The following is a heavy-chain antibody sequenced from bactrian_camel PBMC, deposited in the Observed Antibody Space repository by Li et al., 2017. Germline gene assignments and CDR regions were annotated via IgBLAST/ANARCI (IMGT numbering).Heavy chain of an antibody. V-gene: IGHV3S10*01. CDR2: IYREA. CDR3: VTSPYSGNWHEFAY. Sequence: VQLVESGGGLVQPGGSLRLSCAASGFTFSTYDMTWVRQAPGKGLEWVSSIYREAFYADSVKGRLTISRDNAKSLVYLQVNNLKSEDTALYYCVTSPYSGNWHEFAYWGQGTQVTVS. D-gene: IGHD1*01. CDR1: GFTFSTYD. J-gene: IGHJ4*01.